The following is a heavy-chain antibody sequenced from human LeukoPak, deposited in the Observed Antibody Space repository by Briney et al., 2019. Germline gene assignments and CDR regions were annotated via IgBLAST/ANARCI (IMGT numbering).Heavy chain of an antibody. CDR3: ARGGGYYGIDY. CDR1: GFTVDSNY. V-gene: IGHV3-66*02. Sequence: GGSLRLSCAASGFTVDSNYMNWVRQAPGKGLEWVSVIYSSGNTYYADSVKGRFTISRDNSRNRLNLQTNSLRSEDTAIYYCARGGGYYGIDYWGQGTLVTVSS. CDR2: IYSSGNT. D-gene: IGHD1-26*01. J-gene: IGHJ4*02.